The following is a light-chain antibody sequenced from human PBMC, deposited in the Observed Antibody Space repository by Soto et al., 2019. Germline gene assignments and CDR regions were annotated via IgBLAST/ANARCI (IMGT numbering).Light chain of an antibody. J-gene: IGKJ2*01. CDR1: QSVSSY. Sequence: EIVLTQSPATLSLSPGERATLSCRASQSVSSYLAWYQQKPGQAPRLPIYDASNRATGIPARFSGSGSGTDFTLTISSLEPEDFAVYDCQQGSNWPPYTFGQGTKLEIK. CDR2: DAS. CDR3: QQGSNWPPYT. V-gene: IGKV3-11*01.